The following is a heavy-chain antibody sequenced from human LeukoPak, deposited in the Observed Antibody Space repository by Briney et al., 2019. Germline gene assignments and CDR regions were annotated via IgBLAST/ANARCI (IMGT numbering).Heavy chain of an antibody. D-gene: IGHD2-2*01. CDR3: ARGGYCSSTSCSFDI. J-gene: IGHJ3*02. CDR2: IYHSGST. Sequence: SGTLSLTCAVSGGSISSSNWWSWVRQPPGKELEWIGEIYHSGSTNYNPSLKSRVTISVDKSKNQFSLKLSSVTAADTAVYYCARGGYCSSTSCSFDIWGQGTMVTVSS. V-gene: IGHV4-4*02. CDR1: GGSISSSNW.